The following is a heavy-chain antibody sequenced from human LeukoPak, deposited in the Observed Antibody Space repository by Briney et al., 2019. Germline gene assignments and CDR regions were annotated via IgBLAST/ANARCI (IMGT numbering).Heavy chain of an antibody. Sequence: GESLKISCKGSGYRFTSYWIAWVRQMPGKGLEWMGIIYPGDSNTRYSPSFQGQVTISADKSISTAYLQWHSLKASDTAMYYCARAVDFWDGYYNADCWGQGTLVTVSS. CDR2: IYPGDSNT. D-gene: IGHD3-3*01. V-gene: IGHV5-51*01. CDR1: GYRFTSYW. CDR3: ARAVDFWDGYYNADC. J-gene: IGHJ4*02.